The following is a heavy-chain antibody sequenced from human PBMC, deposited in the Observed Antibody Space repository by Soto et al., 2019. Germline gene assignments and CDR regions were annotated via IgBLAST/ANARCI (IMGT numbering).Heavy chain of an antibody. D-gene: IGHD3-22*01. V-gene: IGHV4-30-4*01. J-gene: IGHJ6*02. Sequence: QVQLQESGPGLVKPSKTLSLTCTVSGGCISSGDYYWSWIRQPPGKGLEWIGYIYYSGSTYYNASLKSRVTISVDTSKNQFSLKLSSVTAADTAVYYCARATKTMMGYYYYYYGMDVWGQGTTVTVSS. CDR1: GGCISSGDYY. CDR2: IYYSGST. CDR3: ARATKTMMGYYYYYYGMDV.